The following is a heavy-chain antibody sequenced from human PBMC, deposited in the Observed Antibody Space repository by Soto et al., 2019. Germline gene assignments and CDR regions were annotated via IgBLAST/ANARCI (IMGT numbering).Heavy chain of an antibody. D-gene: IGHD6-13*01. CDR1: GFTFSSYS. CDR2: ISSSSSYI. J-gene: IGHJ4*02. Sequence: EVQLVESGGGLVKPGGSLKLSCAASGFTFSSYSMNWFRQAPGKGLEWVSSISSSSSYIYYADSVKGRFTISRNNAKNSLYLQMNSLRAEDTAVYYCARGPSSSWHDYWGQGTLVTVSS. V-gene: IGHV3-21*01. CDR3: ARGPSSSWHDY.